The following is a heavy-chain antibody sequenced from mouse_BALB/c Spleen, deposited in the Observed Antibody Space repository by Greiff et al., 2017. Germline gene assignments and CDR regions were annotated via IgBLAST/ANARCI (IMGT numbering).Heavy chain of an antibody. CDR2: ISSGGSYT. V-gene: IGHV5-9-3*01. CDR1: GFTFSSYA. D-gene: IGHD1-1*01. CDR3: ARDFDYYGSYAMDY. Sequence: VKLMESGGGLVKPGGSLKLSCAASGFTFSSYAMSWVRQTPEKRLEWVATISSGGSYTYYPDSVKGRFTISRDNAKNTLYLQMSSLRSEDTAMYYCARDFDYYGSYAMDYWGQGTSVTVSS. J-gene: IGHJ4*01.